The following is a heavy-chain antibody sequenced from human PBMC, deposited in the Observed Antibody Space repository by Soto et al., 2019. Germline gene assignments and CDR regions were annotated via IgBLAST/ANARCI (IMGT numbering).Heavy chain of an antibody. Sequence: QVQLQESGPGLVKPSGTLSLTCAVSGGSISSSNWWSWVRQPPGKGLEWIGEIYHSGSTNYNPSLKSRVTISVDKSKNQFSLKLSSVTAADTAVYYCASHWGFSIAAAGSVGYFQHWGQGTLVTVSS. CDR3: ASHWGFSIAAAGSVGYFQH. V-gene: IGHV4-4*02. J-gene: IGHJ1*01. CDR1: GGSISSSNW. D-gene: IGHD6-13*01. CDR2: IYHSGST.